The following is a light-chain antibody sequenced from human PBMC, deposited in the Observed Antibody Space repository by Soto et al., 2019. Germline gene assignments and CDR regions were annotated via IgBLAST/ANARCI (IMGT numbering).Light chain of an antibody. CDR1: QSVLYNSNNKNY. CDR3: QQYYSTLT. J-gene: IGKJ4*01. Sequence: DIVLTQSPESLAVSLGERATINCKSSQSVLYNSNNKNYLAWYQQKSGQPPKLLIYWASTRESGVPDRFSGSGSGTDSTLTISSLQAEDVAVYYCQQYYSTLTFGGGTKVEMK. V-gene: IGKV4-1*01. CDR2: WAS.